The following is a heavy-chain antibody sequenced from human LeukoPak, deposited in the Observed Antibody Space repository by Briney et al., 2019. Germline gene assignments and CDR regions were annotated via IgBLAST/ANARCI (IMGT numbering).Heavy chain of an antibody. CDR2: ISGSGGST. CDR3: AKQIAAAGTPFDY. Sequence: GGSLRLSCAASGFTFSSYAMSWVRQAPGKGLEWVSAISGSGGSTYYADSVKGRFTISRDNSKNTLYLQMNSLSAEDTAVYYCAKQIAAAGTPFDYWGQGTLVTVSS. J-gene: IGHJ4*02. CDR1: GFTFSSYA. V-gene: IGHV3-23*01. D-gene: IGHD6-13*01.